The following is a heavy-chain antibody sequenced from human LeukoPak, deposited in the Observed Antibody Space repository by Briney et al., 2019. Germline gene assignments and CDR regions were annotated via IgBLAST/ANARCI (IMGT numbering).Heavy chain of an antibody. Sequence: SGTLSLTCAVSGGSISSSNWWSWVRQPPGKGLEWIGSIYYSGSTYYNPSLKSRVAISVDTSKNQFSLKLSSVTAADTAVYYCARDLDGAFDYWGQGTLVTVSS. V-gene: IGHV4-4*02. J-gene: IGHJ4*02. CDR3: ARDLDGAFDY. CDR1: GGSISSSNW. D-gene: IGHD1-26*01. CDR2: IYYSGST.